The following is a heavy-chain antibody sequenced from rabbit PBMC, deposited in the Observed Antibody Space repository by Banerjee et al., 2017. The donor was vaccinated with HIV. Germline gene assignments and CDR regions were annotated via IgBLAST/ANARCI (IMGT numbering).Heavy chain of an antibody. J-gene: IGHJ4*01. CDR1: GFSFSNEYG. Sequence: QEQLVASGGDLVKPAGSLPLTCTASGFSFSNEYGLFWVRQAPGKGLEWIVCISAITGNTVYATWAKGRYTISKASWTTVTLQMTSLTAAATASYFCARDWAGVIGWNFNLWGQGTLVTVS. D-gene: IGHD1-1*01. V-gene: IGHV1S45*01. CDR2: ISAITGNT. CDR3: ARDWAGVIGWNFNL.